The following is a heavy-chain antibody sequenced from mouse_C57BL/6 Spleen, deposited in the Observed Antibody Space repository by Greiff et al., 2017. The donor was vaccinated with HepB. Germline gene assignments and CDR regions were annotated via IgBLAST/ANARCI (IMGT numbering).Heavy chain of an antibody. CDR1: GYTFTSYG. CDR2: IYPRSGNT. J-gene: IGHJ4*01. CDR3: ARGGSNYGGGYYAMDY. V-gene: IGHV1-81*01. D-gene: IGHD2-5*01. Sequence: VQLQESGAELARPGASVKLSCKASGYTFTSYGISWVKQRTGQGLEWIGEIYPRSGNTYYNEKFKGKATLTADKSSSTAYMELRSLTSEDSAVYFCARGGSNYGGGYYAMDYWGQGTSVTVSS.